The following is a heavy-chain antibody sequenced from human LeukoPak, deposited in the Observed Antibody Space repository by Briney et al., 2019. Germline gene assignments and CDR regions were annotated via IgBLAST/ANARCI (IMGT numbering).Heavy chain of an antibody. CDR1: GDSVSSDTTA. Sequence: SQTLSLTCAVSGDSVSSDTTAWNWIRQSPSRGLEWLGRTYYRSKWYADYAMSVRSRITIKSDPSKNQVSLQLNSVTPEDTAVYFCARVRWSRTNWFDPWGQGTLVTVSS. CDR3: ARVRWSRTNWFDP. V-gene: IGHV6-1*01. D-gene: IGHD2-15*01. J-gene: IGHJ5*02. CDR2: TYYRSKWYA.